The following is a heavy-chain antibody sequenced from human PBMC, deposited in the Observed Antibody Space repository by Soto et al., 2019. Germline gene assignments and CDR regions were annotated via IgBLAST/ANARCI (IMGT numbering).Heavy chain of an antibody. V-gene: IGHV4-30-2*01. CDR1: GGAISSGGSS. CDR3: ARGPRGAGSWYDS. CDR2: IYHSGST. Sequence: SETLSLTCDVSGGAISSGGSSWSWIRQPPGQGLEWIAHIYHSGSTYYNPSLKSRVTISVDRSKNQFSLRLSSVTAADTAVYYCARGPRGAGSWYDSWGQGTLVTVSS. J-gene: IGHJ5*01. D-gene: IGHD3-10*01.